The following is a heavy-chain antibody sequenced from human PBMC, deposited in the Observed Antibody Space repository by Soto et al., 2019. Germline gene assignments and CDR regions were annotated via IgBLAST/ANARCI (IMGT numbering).Heavy chain of an antibody. V-gene: IGHV4-30-2*01. Sequence: QLQLQESGSGLVKPSQTLSLTCAVSGGSISSGGYSWSWIRQPPGKGLEWIGYIYHSGSTYYNPPRKSRVTIAVDRSKNQFSLKLSSVTAADTAVYYCAGGIAARPLGYWGQGTLVTVSS. CDR1: GGSISSGGYS. CDR3: AGGIAARPLGY. J-gene: IGHJ4*02. D-gene: IGHD6-6*01. CDR2: IYHSGST.